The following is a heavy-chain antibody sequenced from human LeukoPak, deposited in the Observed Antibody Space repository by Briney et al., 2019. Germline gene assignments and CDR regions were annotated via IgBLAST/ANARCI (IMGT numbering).Heavy chain of an antibody. V-gene: IGHV3-15*05. CDR1: GFTFSKAW. D-gene: IGHD3-10*01. Sequence: PGGSLRLSCAASGFTFSKAWMNWIRQAPGKGLEWVGRIRSKTDGETADYTAPVKGRFIISRDDSTTTLYLQMNSVKAEDTAVYYCTTRELRYYGSGTYPVAFDIWGQGTMVTVSS. CDR3: TTRELRYYGSGTYPVAFDI. CDR2: IRSKTDGETA. J-gene: IGHJ3*02.